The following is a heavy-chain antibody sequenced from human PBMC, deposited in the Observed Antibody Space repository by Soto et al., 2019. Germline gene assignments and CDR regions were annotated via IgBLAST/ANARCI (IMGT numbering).Heavy chain of an antibody. CDR3: ARGIATGQLDP. Sequence: RASVKVSFKASGYTFTRYTMNWLRQAPGQRLEWMGWINPDNGNTKSSQKFQDRVIITRDTSASTAYMDLSSLRSEDTAVYYCARGIATGQLDPWGQGTLVTVSS. J-gene: IGHJ5*02. CDR1: GYTFTRYT. D-gene: IGHD2-15*01. CDR2: INPDNGNT. V-gene: IGHV1-3*01.